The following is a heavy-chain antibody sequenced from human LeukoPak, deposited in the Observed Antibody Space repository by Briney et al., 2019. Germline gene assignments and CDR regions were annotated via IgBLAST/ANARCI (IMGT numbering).Heavy chain of an antibody. D-gene: IGHD3-3*01. V-gene: IGHV1-46*01. J-gene: IGHJ6*03. Sequence: ASVKVSCKASGYSFTAYYVHWVRQAPGQGLEWMGIINPSGGSTSYAQKFQGRVTMTRDTSTSTVYMELSSLRSEDTAVYYCARGSRWSYYYYYMDVWGKGTTVTISS. CDR1: GYSFTAYY. CDR3: ARGSRWSYYYYYMDV. CDR2: INPSGGST.